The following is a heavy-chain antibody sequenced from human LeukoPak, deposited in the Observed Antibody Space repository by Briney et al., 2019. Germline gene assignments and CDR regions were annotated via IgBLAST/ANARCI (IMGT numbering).Heavy chain of an antibody. D-gene: IGHD6-13*01. CDR2: ISSSSNTI. V-gene: IGHV3-48*01. Sequence: GGSVRLSCAASGFTFSSYDMIWVRQAPGKGLEWISYISSSSNTIYYADSVKGRFTISRDNAKNSLYLQVSSLRAEDTAVYYCARDPGLMRAAACGDYWGQGTLVIVSS. CDR1: GFTFSSYD. J-gene: IGHJ4*02. CDR3: ARDPGLMRAAACGDY.